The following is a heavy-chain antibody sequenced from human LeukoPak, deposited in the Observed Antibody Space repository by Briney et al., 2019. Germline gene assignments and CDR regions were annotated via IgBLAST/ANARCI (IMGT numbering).Heavy chain of an antibody. CDR1: GFTLTRYA. D-gene: IGHD3-10*01. CDR2: ISGSGGTT. V-gene: IGHV3-23*01. CDR3: TIDYGSRSYSDY. J-gene: IGHJ4*02. Sequence: GGSLSLSCAASGFTLTRYATSWVRQAPGRGLEWGSAISGSGGTTYYTDSVKGRFILSREISKNTLFLQMNSRRAEDTAVYYCTIDYGSRSYSDYWGQGTRVTVSS.